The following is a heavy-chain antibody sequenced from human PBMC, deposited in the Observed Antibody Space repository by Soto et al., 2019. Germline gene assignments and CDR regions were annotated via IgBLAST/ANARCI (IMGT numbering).Heavy chain of an antibody. D-gene: IGHD2-2*01. CDR2: ISYDGSNK. J-gene: IGHJ3*02. Sequence: QVQLVESGGGVVQPGRSLRLSCAASGFTFSSYGMHWVRQTPGKGLEWVAVISYDGSNKYYADSVKGRFTISRDNSKNTLYLQMNSLRAEDTAVYYCAKEKEDIVVVPADNAFDIWGQGTMVTVSS. V-gene: IGHV3-30*18. CDR3: AKEKEDIVVVPADNAFDI. CDR1: GFTFSSYG.